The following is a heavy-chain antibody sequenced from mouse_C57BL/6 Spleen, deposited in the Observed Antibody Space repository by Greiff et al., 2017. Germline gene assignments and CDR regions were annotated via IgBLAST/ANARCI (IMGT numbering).Heavy chain of an antibody. CDR2: IYPRDGST. Sequence: VKLQESDAELVKPGASVKISCKVSGYTFTDHTIHWMKQRPEQGLEWIGYIYPRDGSTKYNEKFKGKATLTEDKSSSTAYMQLNNLTSEDSAVYFFARKGYYYGSKNYFDYWGHGTTLTVSS. CDR3: ARKGYYYGSKNYFDY. V-gene: IGHV1-78*01. J-gene: IGHJ2*01. D-gene: IGHD1-1*01. CDR1: GYTFTDHT.